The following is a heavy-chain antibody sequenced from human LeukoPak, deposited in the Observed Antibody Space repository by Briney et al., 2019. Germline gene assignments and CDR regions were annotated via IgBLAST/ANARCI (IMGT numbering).Heavy chain of an antibody. V-gene: IGHV1-2*06. CDR2: INPNSGGT. CDR1: GYTFTSYY. CDR3: ARAPRSIAAAGTRIGWFDP. Sequence: VASVKVSCKASGYTFTSYYMHWVRQAPGQGLEWMGRINPNSGGTNYAQKFQGRVTMTRDTSISTAYMELSRLRSDDTAVYYCARAPRSIAAAGTRIGWFDPWGQGTLVTVSS. J-gene: IGHJ5*02. D-gene: IGHD6-13*01.